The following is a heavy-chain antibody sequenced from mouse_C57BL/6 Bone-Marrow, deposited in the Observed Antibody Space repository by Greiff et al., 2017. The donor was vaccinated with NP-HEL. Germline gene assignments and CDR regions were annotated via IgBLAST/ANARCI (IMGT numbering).Heavy chain of an antibody. V-gene: IGHV1-61*01. J-gene: IGHJ1*03. CDR3: VRGGYSRSSVGLYFDV. CDR1: GYTFTSYW. D-gene: IGHD1-1*01. CDR2: IYPSDSET. Sequence: QVQLQQPGAELVRPGSSVKLSCKASGYTFTSYWMDWVKQRPGQGLEWIGNIYPSDSETHYNQKFKDKATLTVDKSSSTAYMQLSSLTSEDSAVYYGVRGGYSRSSVGLYFDVWGTGTTVTVSS.